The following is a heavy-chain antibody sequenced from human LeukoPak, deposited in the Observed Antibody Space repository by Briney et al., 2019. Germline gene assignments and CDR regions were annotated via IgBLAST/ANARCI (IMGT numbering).Heavy chain of an antibody. CDR1: GYTFTSYD. V-gene: IGHV1-18*01. D-gene: IGHD3-22*01. CDR3: AKMAALDYYDSSGYYDY. J-gene: IGHJ4*02. Sequence: ASVKVSCKASGYTFTSYDINWVRQAPGQGLEWMGWISAYNGNTNYAQKLQGRVTMTTDTSTSTAYMELRSLRSDDTAVYYCAKMAALDYYDSSGYYDYWGQGTLVTVSS. CDR2: ISAYNGNT.